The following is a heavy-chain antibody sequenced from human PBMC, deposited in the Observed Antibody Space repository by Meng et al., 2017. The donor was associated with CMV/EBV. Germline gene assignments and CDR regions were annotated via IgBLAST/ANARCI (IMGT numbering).Heavy chain of an antibody. CDR2: IYTRWST. CDR3: AREIVVVPAAIDNWFDP. CDR1: CGSISSYY. D-gene: IGHD2-2*02. Sequence: QGQVQEYVPGLEKPSETLSLTCTVSCGSISSYYWSWTRQPAGKGLEWIGRIYTRWSTNYNPSLKSRVTMSVDTSKNQFSLKLSSVTAADTAVYYCAREIVVVPAAIDNWFDPWGQGTLVTVSS. V-gene: IGHV4-4*07. J-gene: IGHJ5*02.